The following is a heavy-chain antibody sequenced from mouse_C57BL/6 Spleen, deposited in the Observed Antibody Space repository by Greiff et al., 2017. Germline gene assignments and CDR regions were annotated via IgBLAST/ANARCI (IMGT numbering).Heavy chain of an antibody. CDR3: ARDGSYVPYAIDY. Sequence: EVKVVESGGGLVQPGGSLSLSCAASGFTFTDYYMSWVRQPPGKALEWLGFIRNKANGNTTEYSASVKGRFTISRENSQSILYLQMNALRAEDSATYYCARDGSYVPYAIDYWGQGTSVTVSS. J-gene: IGHJ4*01. D-gene: IGHD1-1*02. CDR2: IRNKANGNTT. V-gene: IGHV7-3*01. CDR1: GFTFTDYY.